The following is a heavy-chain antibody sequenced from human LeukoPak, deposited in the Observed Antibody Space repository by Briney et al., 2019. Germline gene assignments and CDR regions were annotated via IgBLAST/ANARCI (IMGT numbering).Heavy chain of an antibody. V-gene: IGHV3-23*01. CDR1: GFTFSSYA. J-gene: IGHJ4*02. CDR2: ISGSGGST. D-gene: IGHD1-26*01. Sequence: GGSLRLSCAASGFTFSSYAMSWVRQAPGKGLEWVSAISGSGGSTYYADSVKGRFTISRDNSKNTLYLQMNSLRAEDTAVYYCAKDGRVGATSAFSFDYWGQGTLVTVSS. CDR3: AKDGRVGATSAFSFDY.